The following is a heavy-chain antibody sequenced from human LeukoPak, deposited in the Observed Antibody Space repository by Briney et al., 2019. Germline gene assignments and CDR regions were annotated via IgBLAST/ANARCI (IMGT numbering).Heavy chain of an antibody. CDR3: ARASTIDIVVVPAAIYAFDI. J-gene: IGHJ3*02. CDR2: IYSGGST. CDR1: GFTVSSNY. D-gene: IGHD2-2*02. V-gene: IGHV3-53*01. Sequence: GGSLRLSCAASGFTVSSNYMSWVRQAPGKGLEWVSVIYSGGSTYYADSVMGRFTISRDNSKNTLYLQMNSLRAEDTAVYYCARASTIDIVVVPAAIYAFDIWGQGTMVTVSS.